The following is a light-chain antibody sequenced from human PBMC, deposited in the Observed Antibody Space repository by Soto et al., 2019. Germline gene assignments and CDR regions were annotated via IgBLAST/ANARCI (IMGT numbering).Light chain of an antibody. CDR2: DAS. V-gene: IGKV3-11*01. Sequence: EIVLTQSPSPLSLSPGERATLSCRASQSVNSYLARYQQTPGQAPRLLLYDASNRATGIPVSFSCSGSGTDFTLTVSSLEPEDFAFYYCQHHHNCPPEYSFGRGTKLEIK. CDR1: QSVNSY. CDR3: QHHHNCPPEYS. J-gene: IGKJ2*01.